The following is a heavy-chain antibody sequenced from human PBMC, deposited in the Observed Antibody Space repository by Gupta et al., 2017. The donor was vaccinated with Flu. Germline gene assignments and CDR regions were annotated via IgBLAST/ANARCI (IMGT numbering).Heavy chain of an antibody. Sequence: WIRQRRGEGLEWLGHTFYSATTRYNLSMKSRLTRLADASENQFSLKRDSMTAADTAVYFCERAGDGYSLDYWGQGIRVTVSS. D-gene: IGHD5-12*01. CDR3: ERAGDGYSLDY. V-gene: IGHV4-31*02. CDR2: TFYSATT. J-gene: IGHJ4*02.